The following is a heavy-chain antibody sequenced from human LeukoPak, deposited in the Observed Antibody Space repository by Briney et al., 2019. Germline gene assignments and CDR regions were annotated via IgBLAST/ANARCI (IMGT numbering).Heavy chain of an antibody. Sequence: PGGGLRLSCAASRFTFSSYWVHWVRQAPGKGRGWGSRINSDGSSTIYADSARGRFTLSRDKAKNTLYLQMKNLRAEDTAVEYCARSRFVDTPEDYWGQGTLVTVSS. D-gene: IGHD5-18*01. CDR3: ARSRFVDTPEDY. CDR2: INSDGSST. V-gene: IGHV3-74*01. CDR1: RFTFSSYW. J-gene: IGHJ4*02.